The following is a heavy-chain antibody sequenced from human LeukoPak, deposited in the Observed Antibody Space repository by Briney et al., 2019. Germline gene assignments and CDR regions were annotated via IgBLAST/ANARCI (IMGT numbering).Heavy chain of an antibody. CDR1: GFTFSSYG. CDR3: AKAIMGAFDI. Sequence: GGSLRLSCAASGFTFSSYGMHWVRQAPGKGLEWVAVISYDGSNKYYADSVKGRLTISRDNSKNTLYLQMNSLRAEDTAVYYCAKAIMGAFDIWGQGTMVTVSS. J-gene: IGHJ3*02. V-gene: IGHV3-30*18. CDR2: ISYDGSNK.